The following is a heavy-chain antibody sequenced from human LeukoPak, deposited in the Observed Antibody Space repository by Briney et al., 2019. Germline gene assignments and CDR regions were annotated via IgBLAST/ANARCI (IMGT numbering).Heavy chain of an antibody. CDR2: INPNSGGT. V-gene: IGHV1-2*04. CDR3: ARGRIVGGFDP. J-gene: IGHJ5*02. D-gene: IGHD2-15*01. Sequence: ASVNVSCTASGYTFTGYYMHWVRQAPGQGLEWMGWINPNSGGTNYAQKFQGWVTMTRDTSISTAYMELSRLRSDDTAVYYCARGRIVGGFDPWGQGTLVTVSS. CDR1: GYTFTGYY.